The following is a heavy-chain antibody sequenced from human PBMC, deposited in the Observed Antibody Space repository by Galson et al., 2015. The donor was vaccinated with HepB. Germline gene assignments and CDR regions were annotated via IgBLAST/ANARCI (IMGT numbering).Heavy chain of an antibody. Sequence: SVKVSCKASGYTFTSYYMHWVRQAPGQGLEWMGRINPNSGGTNYAQKFQGRVTMTRDTSISTAYMELSSLRSEDTAVYYCVRGGSGSYYLPLDYWGQGTLVTVSS. CDR2: INPNSGGT. D-gene: IGHD1-26*01. J-gene: IGHJ4*02. V-gene: IGHV1-2*06. CDR1: GYTFTSYY. CDR3: VRGGSGSYYLPLDY.